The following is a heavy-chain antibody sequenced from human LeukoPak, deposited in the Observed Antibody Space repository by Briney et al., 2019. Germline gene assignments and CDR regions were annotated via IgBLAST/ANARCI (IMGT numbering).Heavy chain of an antibody. CDR2: IKYDGSEK. D-gene: IGHD2-15*01. CDR3: AKDCGGGSCYDY. CDR1: GFTFSDYY. J-gene: IGHJ4*02. V-gene: IGHV3-7*04. Sequence: GGSLRLSCAASGFTFSDYYMDWVRQAPGNGLEWVANIKYDGSEKYYVDSVRGRFTISRDNAKNSLYLQMNSLTPEDTAVYFCAKDCGGGSCYDYWGQGTLVTVSS.